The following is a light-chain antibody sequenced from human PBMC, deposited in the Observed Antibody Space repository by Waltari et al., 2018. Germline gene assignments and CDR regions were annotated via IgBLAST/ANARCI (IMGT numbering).Light chain of an antibody. CDR3: QQRDNWPRT. CDR1: QSISRY. CDR2: EAS. V-gene: IGKV3-11*01. J-gene: IGKJ1*01. Sequence: TLFTQSPATPSFPPGERAAPSCRASQSISRYLAWYQQKPGQAPRLLSYEASNRATGIPARFSGRGSGTDFTLSITTLEPEDFAVYYCQQRDNWPRTFGQGTRVEV.